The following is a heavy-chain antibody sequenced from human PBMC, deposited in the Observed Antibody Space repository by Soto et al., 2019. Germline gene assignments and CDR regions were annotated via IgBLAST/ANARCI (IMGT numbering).Heavy chain of an antibody. CDR1: GFTFSSYA. D-gene: IGHD6-19*01. CDR2: ISYDGSNK. V-gene: IGHV3-30-3*01. Sequence: QVQLVESGGGVVQPGRSLRLSCAASGFTFSSYAMHWVRQAPGKGLERVAVISYDGSNKYYADYVKGRFTISRDNSKNTLYLQMNSLRAEDTAVYYCARDRISSGWSQIDYWGQGTLVTVSS. J-gene: IGHJ4*02. CDR3: ARDRISSGWSQIDY.